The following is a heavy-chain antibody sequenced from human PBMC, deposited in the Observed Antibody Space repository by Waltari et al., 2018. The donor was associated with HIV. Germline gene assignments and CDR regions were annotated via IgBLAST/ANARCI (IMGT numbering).Heavy chain of an antibody. V-gene: IGHV3-23*01. CDR1: GCTFSDYA. CDR3: AKDGPPRYGVYYFDY. D-gene: IGHD6-6*01. Sequence: EVQLSQSGGGSEQPGGARRVSCSASGCTFSDYAMSWVRQAPGNGLVLVSSITESGDSTYYADSVKGRFTISRDNSKTAVFLQMSSLRVEDTGVYYCAKDGPPRYGVYYFDYWGQGALVTVS. CDR2: ITESGDST. J-gene: IGHJ4*02.